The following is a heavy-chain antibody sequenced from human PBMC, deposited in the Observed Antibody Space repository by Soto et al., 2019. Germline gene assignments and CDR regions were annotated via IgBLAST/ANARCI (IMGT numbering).Heavy chain of an antibody. D-gene: IGHD1-7*01. J-gene: IGHJ4*01. CDR2: IFNNATT. Sequence: PSETLSLTCAVSSGSITSGTWRNWVRQPPGKGLEWNGEIFNNATTNYKTSKTIRDTISVDRSKNLFSLTLRSVTAADTAVYYCAGLGTTVSAYDYWVHGTQVNVSS. CDR1: SGSITSGTW. V-gene: IGHV4-4*02. CDR3: AGLGTTVSAYDY.